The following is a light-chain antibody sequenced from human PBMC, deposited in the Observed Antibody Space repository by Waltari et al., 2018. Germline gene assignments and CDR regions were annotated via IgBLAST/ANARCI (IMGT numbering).Light chain of an antibody. Sequence: DIVMTQYPDSLAVSLGERATINCKSSPSVLYSSNNKNYLAWYQQKPGQPPKLLIYWASTRESGVPDRFSGSGSGTDFTLTISSLQAEDVAVYYCQQYYSTPRTFGGGTKVEIK. CDR2: WAS. V-gene: IGKV4-1*01. J-gene: IGKJ4*01. CDR3: QQYYSTPRT. CDR1: PSVLYSSNNKNY.